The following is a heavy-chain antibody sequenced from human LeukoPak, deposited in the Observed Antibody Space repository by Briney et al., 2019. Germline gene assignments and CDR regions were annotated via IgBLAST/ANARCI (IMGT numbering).Heavy chain of an antibody. CDR2: IYYSGST. V-gene: IGHV4-39*07. D-gene: IGHD4-17*01. Sequence: SETLSLTCTVSGGSISSSSYYWGWIRQPPGKGLEWIGSIYYSGSTYYNPSLKSRVTISVDTSKNQFSLKLSSVTVADTAVYYCARDPHYGDCHGPWGQGTLVTVSS. CDR3: ARDPHYGDCHGP. J-gene: IGHJ5*02. CDR1: GGSISSSSYY.